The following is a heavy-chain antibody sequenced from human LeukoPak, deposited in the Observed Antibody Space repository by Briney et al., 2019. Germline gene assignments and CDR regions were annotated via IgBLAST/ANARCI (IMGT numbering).Heavy chain of an antibody. D-gene: IGHD4-17*01. CDR2: ISYDGSNK. V-gene: IGHV3-30*03. CDR3: ARDYNGDDYYYYYMDV. Sequence: GGSLRLSCAASGFTFSSYSMNWVRQAPGKGLEWVAVISYDGSNKYYADSVKGRFTISRDNSKNTLYLQMNSLRAEDTAVYYCARDYNGDDYYYYYMDVWGKGTTVTVSS. J-gene: IGHJ6*03. CDR1: GFTFSSYS.